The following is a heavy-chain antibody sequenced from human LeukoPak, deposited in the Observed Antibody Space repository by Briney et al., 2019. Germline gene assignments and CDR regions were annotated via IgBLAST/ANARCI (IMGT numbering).Heavy chain of an antibody. D-gene: IGHD1-1*01. V-gene: IGHV4-39*02. Sequence: PSETLPLTCSVSGDSISTGGDYWGWFRRPPGKGLEWIGNIDYSGSTYYSPSLRGRVTITVDTSKNSFSLKVNSLTAADTAVYYCERAIATGVTLRGFFDYWGQGTLVTVSS. J-gene: IGHJ4*02. CDR2: IDYSGST. CDR3: ERAIATGVTLRGFFDY. CDR1: GDSISTGGDY.